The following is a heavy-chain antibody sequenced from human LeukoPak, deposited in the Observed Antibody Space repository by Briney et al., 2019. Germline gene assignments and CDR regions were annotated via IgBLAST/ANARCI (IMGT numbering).Heavy chain of an antibody. D-gene: IGHD6-13*01. Sequence: ASVKVSCKASGYTFTSYGISWVRQAPGQGLEWMGRFSAYNGDTNYAQKLQGRVTMTTDTSTSTAYMELRSLRSDDTAIYYCAKTGSSWRFDYWGQGTLVTVAS. CDR3: AKTGSSWRFDY. J-gene: IGHJ4*02. CDR2: FSAYNGDT. V-gene: IGHV1-18*01. CDR1: GYTFTSYG.